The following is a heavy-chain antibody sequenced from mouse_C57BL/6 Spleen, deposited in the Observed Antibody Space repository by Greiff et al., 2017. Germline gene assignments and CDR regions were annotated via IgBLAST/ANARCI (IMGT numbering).Heavy chain of an antibody. CDR1: GYTFTDYN. V-gene: IGHV1-22*01. D-gene: IGHD1-1*01. CDR2: INPNNGGT. CDR3: ARAKAEDHYGSSLFAY. Sequence: EVKLQQSGPELVKPGASVKMSCKASGYTFTDYNMHWVKQSHGKSLEWIGYINPNNGGTSYNQKFKGKATLTVNKSSSTAYMELRSLTSEDSAVYYSARAKAEDHYGSSLFAYWGQGTLVTVSA. J-gene: IGHJ3*01.